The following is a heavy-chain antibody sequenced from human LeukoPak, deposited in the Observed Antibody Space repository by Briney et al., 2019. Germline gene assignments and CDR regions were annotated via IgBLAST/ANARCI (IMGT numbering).Heavy chain of an antibody. Sequence: PSETLSLTCAVYGGSFSGYYWSWIRQPPGKGLEWIGEISHSGSTNYNPSLKSRVTISVDTSKNQFSLKLSSVTAADTAVYYCARYVYSSSPFDYWGQGTLVTVSS. V-gene: IGHV4-34*01. CDR1: GGSFSGYY. D-gene: IGHD6-6*01. J-gene: IGHJ4*02. CDR2: ISHSGST. CDR3: ARYVYSSSPFDY.